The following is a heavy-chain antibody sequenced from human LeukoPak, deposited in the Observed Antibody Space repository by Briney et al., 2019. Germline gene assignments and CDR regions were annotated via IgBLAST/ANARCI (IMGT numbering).Heavy chain of an antibody. Sequence: GGSLRLSCAASGFTFSSNYMSWVRQAPGKGLEGVSVIYSGGSTYYADSVKGRFTISRDNAKNSLYLQMNSVRAEDTAVYYCAKAPVTTCRGAFCYPFDYWGLGTLVTVSS. CDR3: AKAPVTTCRGAFCYPFDY. J-gene: IGHJ4*02. V-gene: IGHV3-66*01. D-gene: IGHD2-15*01. CDR1: GFTFSSNY. CDR2: IYSGGST.